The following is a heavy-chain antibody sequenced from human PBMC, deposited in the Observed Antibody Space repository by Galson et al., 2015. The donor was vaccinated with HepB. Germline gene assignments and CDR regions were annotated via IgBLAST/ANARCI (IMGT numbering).Heavy chain of an antibody. CDR1: GISLIEHT. V-gene: IGHV3-33*05. D-gene: IGHD3-9*01. CDR3: ARGGGLLTGYRGKDV. CDR2: ISYDESNK. J-gene: IGHJ6*02. Sequence: SLRLSCAASGISLIEHTIYWVRQAPGKGLEWVAVISYDESNKLYADSVKGRSTISRDISKNTLYLQMNSLRVEDTALYFCARGGGLLTGYRGKDVWGQGTTVTVSS.